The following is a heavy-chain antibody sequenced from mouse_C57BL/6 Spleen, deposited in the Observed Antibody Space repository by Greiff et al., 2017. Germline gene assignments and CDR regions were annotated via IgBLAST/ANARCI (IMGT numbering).Heavy chain of an antibody. D-gene: IGHD1-1*01. V-gene: IGHV1-55*01. Sequence: QVQLQQSGAELVKPGASVKMSCKASGYTFTSYWITWVKQRPGQGLEWIGDIYPGSGSTNYNEKFKSKATLTVDTSSSTAYMQLSSLTSEDSAVYYCASDYYGSSYVYWGQGTTLTVSS. CDR3: ASDYYGSSYVY. CDR2: IYPGSGST. CDR1: GYTFTSYW. J-gene: IGHJ2*01.